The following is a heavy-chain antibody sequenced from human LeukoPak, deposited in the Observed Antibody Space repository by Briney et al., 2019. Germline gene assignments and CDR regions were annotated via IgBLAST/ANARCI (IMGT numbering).Heavy chain of an antibody. CDR2: IPYDGSNK. D-gene: IGHD3-10*01. CDR1: GFTFSSYA. V-gene: IGHV3-30*04. J-gene: IGHJ4*02. Sequence: PGGSLRLSCAASGFTFSSYAMHWVRQAPGKGLEWVAVIPYDGSNKYYADSVKGRFTISRDNSKNTLYLQMNSLRAEDTAVYYCAVASSPYYYGSGKYWGQGTLVTVSS. CDR3: AVASSPYYYGSGKY.